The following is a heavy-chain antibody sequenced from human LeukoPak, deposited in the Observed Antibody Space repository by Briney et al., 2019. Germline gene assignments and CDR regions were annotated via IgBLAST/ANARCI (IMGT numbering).Heavy chain of an antibody. D-gene: IGHD5-12*01. CDR1: GGSFSGYY. Sequence: SETLSLTCAVYGGSFSGYYWSWIRQPPGKGLEWIGEINHSGSTNYNPSLKSRVTISVDTSKNQFSLKLSSVTAADTAVYYCARRGYSGVPEIRRKFDPWGQGTLVTVSS. J-gene: IGHJ5*02. CDR2: INHSGST. CDR3: ARRGYSGVPEIRRKFDP. V-gene: IGHV4-34*01.